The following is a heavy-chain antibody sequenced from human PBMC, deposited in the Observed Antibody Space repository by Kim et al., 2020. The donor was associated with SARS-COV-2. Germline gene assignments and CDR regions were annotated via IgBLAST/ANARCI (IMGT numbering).Heavy chain of an antibody. Sequence: GGSLRLSCTASGFTFGDYAMSWVRQAPGKGLEWVGFIRSKAYGGTTEYAASVKGRFTISRDDSESIAYLQMNSLKTEDTAVYYCSRSPALYCSGGSCYSPYYFFYYGVDVWGQGTTVTVSS. CDR3: SRSPALYCSGGSCYSPYYFFYYGVDV. V-gene: IGHV3-49*04. D-gene: IGHD2-15*01. J-gene: IGHJ6*02. CDR2: IRSKAYGGTT. CDR1: GFTFGDYA.